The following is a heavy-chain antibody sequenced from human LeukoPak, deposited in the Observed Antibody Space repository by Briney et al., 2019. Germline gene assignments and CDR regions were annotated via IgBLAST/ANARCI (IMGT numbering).Heavy chain of an antibody. CDR1: GGSFSGYY. V-gene: IGHV4-34*01. CDR3: ARGEGNWFDP. Sequence: SETLSLTCAVYGGSFSGYYWSWIRQPPGKGLEWIGEINHSGSTNYNPSLKSRVTISVDTSKNQFSLKLSSVTAADTAVYYCARGEGNWFDPWGQGTLVTVSS. J-gene: IGHJ5*02. CDR2: INHSGST.